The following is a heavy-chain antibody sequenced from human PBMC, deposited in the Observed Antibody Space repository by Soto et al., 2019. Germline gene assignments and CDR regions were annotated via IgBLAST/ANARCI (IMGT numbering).Heavy chain of an antibody. Sequence: VQLVESGGGVVQPGRSLRLSCAASGFTFSDYAMHWVRQAPGKGLEWVAVVSHDGRNTHYADSVKRQFTISRDSSKNTVSLEMTSLRAEDTAVYYCAKGGRQWLVTSDFNYWGQGALVNVSS. CDR2: VSHDGRNT. D-gene: IGHD6-19*01. CDR1: GFTFSDYA. CDR3: AKGGRQWLVTSDFNY. J-gene: IGHJ4*02. V-gene: IGHV3-30*18.